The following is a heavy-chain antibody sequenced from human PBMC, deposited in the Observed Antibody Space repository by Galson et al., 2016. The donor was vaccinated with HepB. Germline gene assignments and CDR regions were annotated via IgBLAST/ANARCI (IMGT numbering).Heavy chain of an antibody. V-gene: IGHV3-9*01. CDR2: IDWNSGEI. J-gene: IGHJ6*02. CDR3: GKDLRPGGMDV. Sequence: SLRLSCAAPGFTFDGYAMHWVRQSPGKGLEWVSGIDWNSGEIDYADSVKGRFIISRDNAKNSLYLQMNSLRPEDTALYYCGKDLRPGGMDVWGQGTTVTVSS. D-gene: IGHD6-6*01. CDR1: GFTFDGYA.